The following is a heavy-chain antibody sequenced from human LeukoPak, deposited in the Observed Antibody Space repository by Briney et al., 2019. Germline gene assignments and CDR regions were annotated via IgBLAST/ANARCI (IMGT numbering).Heavy chain of an antibody. V-gene: IGHV4-34*01. CDR1: GGSFSGYY. D-gene: IGHD3-22*01. CDR3: ARGPYSYDSSGAFDI. Sequence: SETLSLTCAVYGGSFSGYYWSWIRQPPGKGLEWIGSIYYSGSTYYNPSLKSRVTMSVDTSKNQFSLKLSSVTAADTAVYYCARGPYSYDSSGAFDIWGQGTMVTVSS. J-gene: IGHJ3*02. CDR2: IYYSGST.